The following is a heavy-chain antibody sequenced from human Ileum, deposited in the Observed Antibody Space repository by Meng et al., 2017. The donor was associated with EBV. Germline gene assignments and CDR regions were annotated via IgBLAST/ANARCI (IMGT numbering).Heavy chain of an antibody. D-gene: IGHD2-2*01. V-gene: IGHV7-4-1*01. Sequence: QVQLEHSGSEPKPPGAPVKVSCNASGYTCTRRAIHWVRQAPGRGLEWMGWINTDTSNPTYAQGLTGRFVFSLDTSVSTAYLQIGSLMAEDTAVYYCARGEGGYCSTTTCYLGTWGQGTLVTVSS. CDR2: INTDTSNP. CDR3: ARGEGGYCSTTTCYLGT. CDR1: GYTCTRRA. J-gene: IGHJ4*02.